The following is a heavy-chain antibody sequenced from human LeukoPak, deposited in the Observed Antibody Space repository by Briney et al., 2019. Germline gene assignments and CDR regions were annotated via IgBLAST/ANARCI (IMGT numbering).Heavy chain of an antibody. D-gene: IGHD2-8*01. CDR1: GFTLSSYA. CDR2: ISYDGSNK. Sequence: GGSLRLSCAASGFTLSSYAMHWVRQAPGKGLEWVAVISYDGSNKYYADSVKGRFTISRDNSKNTLYLQMNSLRAEDTAVYYCASPLRGYWGQGTLVTVSS. J-gene: IGHJ4*02. V-gene: IGHV3-30-3*01. CDR3: ASPLRGY.